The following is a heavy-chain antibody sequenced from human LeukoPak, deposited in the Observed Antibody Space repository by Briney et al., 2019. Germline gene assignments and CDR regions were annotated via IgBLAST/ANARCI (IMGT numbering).Heavy chain of an antibody. CDR2: INSDGSST. CDR1: GFTFSNYW. CDR3: AREYSSSRYFDY. J-gene: IGHJ4*02. Sequence: GRSLRLSCVASGFTFSNYWMHWVRQAPGKGLVWVSRINSDGSSTTYADSVKGRFTISRDNAENTLYLQMNSLRAEDTAVYYCAREYSSSRYFDYWGQGTLVTVSS. D-gene: IGHD6-6*01. V-gene: IGHV3-74*01.